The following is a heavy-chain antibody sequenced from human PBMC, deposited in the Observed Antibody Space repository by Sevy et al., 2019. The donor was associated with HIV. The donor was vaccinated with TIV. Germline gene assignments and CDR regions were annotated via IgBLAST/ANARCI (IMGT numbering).Heavy chain of an antibody. V-gene: IGHV3-23*01. CDR2: LSGSGGST. Sequence: GGSLRLACAASGFTFSIYAMSWVRQAPGKGLEWVSGLSGSGGSTYYADSVKGRFTISRDNSKNTLYLQMNSLRAEDTAVYYCAKDQGDYVWGTFRDYWGQGTLVTVSS. CDR3: AKDQGDYVWGTFRDY. J-gene: IGHJ4*02. D-gene: IGHD3-16*02. CDR1: GFTFSIYA.